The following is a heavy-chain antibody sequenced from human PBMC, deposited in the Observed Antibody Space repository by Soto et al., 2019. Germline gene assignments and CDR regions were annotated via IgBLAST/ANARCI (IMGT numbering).Heavy chain of an antibody. V-gene: IGHV3-11*01. Sequence: GGSLRLSCAASGFTFSDYYMSWIRQAPGKGLEWVSYISSSGSTIYYADSVKGRFTISRDNAKNSLYLQMNSLRAEDTAVYYCARVGSWELLLPYYYYGMDVWGQGTTVTVSS. CDR3: ARVGSWELLLPYYYYGMDV. CDR1: GFTFSDYY. J-gene: IGHJ6*02. CDR2: ISSSGSTI. D-gene: IGHD1-26*01.